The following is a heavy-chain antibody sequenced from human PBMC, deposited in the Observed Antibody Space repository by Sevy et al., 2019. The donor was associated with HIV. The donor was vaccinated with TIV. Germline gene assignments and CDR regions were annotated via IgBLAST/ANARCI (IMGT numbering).Heavy chain of an antibody. D-gene: IGHD3-10*01. V-gene: IGHV3-23*01. CDR2: ISGSGGST. CDR3: AKEGDYYGSGSYLDY. J-gene: IGHJ4*02. Sequence: GGSLRLSCAASGFTFSSYAMSWVRQAPGKGLEWVSAISGSGGSTYYADSVKGRFTISRDNSENTLYLQMNSLRAEDTAVYYCAKEGDYYGSGSYLDYWGQGTLVTVSS. CDR1: GFTFSSYA.